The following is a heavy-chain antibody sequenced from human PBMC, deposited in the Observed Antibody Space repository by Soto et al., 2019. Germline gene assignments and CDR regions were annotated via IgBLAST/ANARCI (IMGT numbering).Heavy chain of an antibody. J-gene: IGHJ6*02. Sequence: QVQLVQSGAEVKKPGSSVKVSCKASGGTLSSYAISWVRQAPGQGLEWMGGIIPIFGTANYAQKFQGRVTITADESTSTAYMELSSLRSEDTAVYYCARVYCTNGVCYNYYYYGMDVWGQGTTVTVSS. V-gene: IGHV1-69*01. D-gene: IGHD2-8*01. CDR3: ARVYCTNGVCYNYYYYGMDV. CDR2: IIPIFGTA. CDR1: GGTLSSYA.